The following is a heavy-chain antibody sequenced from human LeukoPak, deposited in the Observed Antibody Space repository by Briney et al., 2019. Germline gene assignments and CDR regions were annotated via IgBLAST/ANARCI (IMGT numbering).Heavy chain of an antibody. CDR3: ARASSYDYVWGSSTMGAFDI. CDR2: IYHSGST. J-gene: IGHJ3*02. D-gene: IGHD3-16*01. CDR1: GFTFSNAW. Sequence: GSLRLSCAASGFTFSNAWMSWVRQAPGKGLEWIGEIYHSGSTNYNPSLKSRVTISVDKSKNQFSLKLSSVTAADTAVYYCARASSYDYVWGSSTMGAFDIWGQGTMVTVSS. V-gene: IGHV4-4*02.